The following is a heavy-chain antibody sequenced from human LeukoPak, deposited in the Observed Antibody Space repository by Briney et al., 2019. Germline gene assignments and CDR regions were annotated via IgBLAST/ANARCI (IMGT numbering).Heavy chain of an antibody. CDR3: GGGGFGEAYYYYYMDV. D-gene: IGHD3-10*01. V-gene: IGHV3-7*04. J-gene: IGHJ6*03. Sequence: GGSLRLSCAASGFTFNTYSMNWVRQGPKKGLEWVANIKQDGSEKNYVDSVKGRFTISRDNAKNALYLQMNSLRTEDTAVYYCGGGGFGEAYYYYYMDVWGKGTTVTVSS. CDR2: IKQDGSEK. CDR1: GFTFNTYS.